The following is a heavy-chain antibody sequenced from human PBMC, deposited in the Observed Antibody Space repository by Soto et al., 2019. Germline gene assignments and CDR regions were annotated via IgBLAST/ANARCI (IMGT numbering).Heavy chain of an antibody. CDR3: ARGSGSYYAY. V-gene: IGHV4-61*01. J-gene: IGHJ4*02. Sequence: QVQLQESGPGLVKPSETLSLTCTVSGASVSSGNYYWSWIRQPPGKGLECIGYISYSGSTNYNPSLKSRGTISIHTSKNQVSRKLSSVTAADTAVYYCARGSGSYYAYWGQGTLVTVSS. CDR2: ISYSGST. CDR1: GASVSSGNYY. D-gene: IGHD1-26*01.